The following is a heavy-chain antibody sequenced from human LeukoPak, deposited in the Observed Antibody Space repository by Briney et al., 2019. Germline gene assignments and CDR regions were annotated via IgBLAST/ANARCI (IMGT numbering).Heavy chain of an antibody. D-gene: IGHD1-20*01. CDR1: GGTFSSYA. Sequence: GASVKVSCKASGGTFSSYAISWVRQAPGRGLEWMGGIIPIFGTANYAQKFQGRVTITADESTSTAYMELSSLRSEDTAVYYCARGAVGYNWNRPGAFDIWGQGTMVTVSS. J-gene: IGHJ3*02. V-gene: IGHV1-69*13. CDR2: IIPIFGTA. CDR3: ARGAVGYNWNRPGAFDI.